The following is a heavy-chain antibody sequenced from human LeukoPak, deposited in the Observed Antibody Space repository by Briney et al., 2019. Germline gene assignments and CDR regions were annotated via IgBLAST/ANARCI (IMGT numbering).Heavy chain of an antibody. V-gene: IGHV3-21*01. CDR2: ISSSSSYI. CDR3: AKDPTSGRDYYYYGMDV. J-gene: IGHJ6*02. CDR1: GFTFSSYS. Sequence: GGSLRLSCAASGFTFSSYSMNWVRQAPGKGLEWVSSISSSSSYIYYADSVKGRFTISRDNAKNSLYLQMNSLRAEDTAVYYCAKDPTSGRDYYYYGMDVWGQGTTVTVSS. D-gene: IGHD1-26*01.